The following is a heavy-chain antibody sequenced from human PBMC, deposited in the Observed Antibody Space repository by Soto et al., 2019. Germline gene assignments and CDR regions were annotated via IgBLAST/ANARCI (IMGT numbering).Heavy chain of an antibody. CDR1: GFTFSSYA. V-gene: IGHV3-23*01. J-gene: IGHJ4*02. Sequence: GGSLRLSCAASGFTFSSYAMSWVRQAPGKGLEWVSAISGSGGSTYYADSVKGRFTISRDNSKNTLYLQMNSLRAEDTAVYYCAKVWGATYIAAAGEYYFDYWGQGTLVTVSS. D-gene: IGHD6-13*01. CDR3: AKVWGATYIAAAGEYYFDY. CDR2: ISGSGGST.